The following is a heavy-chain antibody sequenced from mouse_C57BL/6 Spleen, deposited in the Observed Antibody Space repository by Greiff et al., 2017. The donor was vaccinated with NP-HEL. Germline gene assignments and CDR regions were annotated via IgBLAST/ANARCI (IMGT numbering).Heavy chain of an antibody. CDR1: GFNIKNTY. Sequence: VQLQQSVAELVRPGASVKLSCTASGFNIKNTYMHWVKQRPEQGLEWIGRIDPANGNTKYAPKFQGKATITADTSSNTAYLQLSSLTSEDTAIYYCASSDYYGSSYPSAMDYWGQGTSVTVSS. V-gene: IGHV14-3*01. CDR3: ASSDYYGSSYPSAMDY. J-gene: IGHJ4*01. CDR2: IDPANGNT. D-gene: IGHD1-1*01.